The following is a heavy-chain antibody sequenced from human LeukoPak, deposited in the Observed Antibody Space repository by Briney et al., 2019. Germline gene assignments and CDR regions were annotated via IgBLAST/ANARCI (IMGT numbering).Heavy chain of an antibody. CDR1: GYSISRGYY. CDR2: SYHRGNA. J-gene: IGHJ4*02. D-gene: IGHD3-22*01. V-gene: IGHV4-38-2*01. Sequence: SETLSLTCAVSGYSISRGYYWGWIRQAPGKGLEWIGSSYHRGNAHYKSSLNGRVAISTDTSKNQFSLPLTSVTAADTALYFCVRLLGDSRGYYPRSFYIDSWGRGILVSVSS. CDR3: VRLLGDSRGYYPRSFYIDS.